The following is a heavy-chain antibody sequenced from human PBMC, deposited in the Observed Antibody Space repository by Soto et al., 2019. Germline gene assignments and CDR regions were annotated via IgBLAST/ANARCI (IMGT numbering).Heavy chain of an antibody. V-gene: IGHV3-30*18. CDR2: ISFDGISR. Sequence: SLRLSCAASGFTFSNYAMHWVRQAPGKGLEWVAIISFDGISRFYRDSVKGRFTISRDNSKNTLYLEMSSLRVEDTALYFCAKDLAYCSGGSCYQHDGSDNWGKGTLVTVSS. J-gene: IGHJ4*02. D-gene: IGHD2-15*01. CDR3: AKDLAYCSGGSCYQHDGSDN. CDR1: GFTFSNYA.